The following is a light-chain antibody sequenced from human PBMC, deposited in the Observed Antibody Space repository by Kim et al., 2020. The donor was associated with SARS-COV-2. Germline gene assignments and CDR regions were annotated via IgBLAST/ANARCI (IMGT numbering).Light chain of an antibody. Sequence: QLVLTQSPSASASLGASVKRTCTLSSGYSSYDITWHQQQPQKGPRYLMKLNSDGSHIKGDGIPDRFSGSSSGAERYLTISSLQSEDEADYYCHTWATAIVFGGGTKLTVL. V-gene: IGLV4-69*01. CDR2: LNSDGSH. J-gene: IGLJ2*01. CDR3: HTWATAIV. CDR1: SGYSSYD.